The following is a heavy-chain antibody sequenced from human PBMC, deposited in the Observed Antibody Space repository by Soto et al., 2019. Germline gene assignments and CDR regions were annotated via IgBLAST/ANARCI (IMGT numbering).Heavy chain of an antibody. CDR3: ARGADSVWGSFDI. D-gene: IGHD3-16*01. J-gene: IGHJ3*02. V-gene: IGHV4-30-2*01. CDR1: GGSISRGGYS. Sequence: SETLSLTCAVPGGSISRGGYSMCWIRQPPGKGLEWIGYIYHSGSTYYNPSLKSRLTMSVDRSKNQFSLNLSSVTAADTAVYYCARGADSVWGSFDIWGQGTMVT. CDR2: IYHSGST.